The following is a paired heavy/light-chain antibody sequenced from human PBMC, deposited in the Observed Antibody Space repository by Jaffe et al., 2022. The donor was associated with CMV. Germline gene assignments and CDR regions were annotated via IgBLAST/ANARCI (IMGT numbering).Light chain of an antibody. CDR2: SNN. Sequence: QSVLSQPPSASGTPGQRVTISCSGSSSNIGSNTVNWYQQLPGTAPKLLIYSNNQRPSGVPDRFSGSKSGTSASLAISGLQSEDEADYYCAAWDDSLNGPVFGGGTKLTVL. J-gene: IGLJ3*02. V-gene: IGLV1-44*01. CDR1: SSNIGSNT. CDR3: AAWDDSLNGPV.
Heavy chain of an antibody. D-gene: IGHD5-12*01. Sequence: QVQLVQSGAEVKKPGASVKVSCKASGYTFTAYYMHWVRQAPGQGLEWMGWINPNSGGTNYAQKFQGRVTMTRDTPITTASMELGRLGSDDTAVYYCAREEEIVATDGVYYYGMDVWGQGTTVTVSS. CDR2: INPNSGGT. CDR3: AREEEIVATDGVYYYGMDV. J-gene: IGHJ6*02. V-gene: IGHV1-2*02. CDR1: GYTFTAYY.